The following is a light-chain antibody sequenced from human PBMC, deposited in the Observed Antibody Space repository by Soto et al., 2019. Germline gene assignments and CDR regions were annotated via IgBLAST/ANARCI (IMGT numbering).Light chain of an antibody. CDR1: QSVSSH. Sequence: EIVMTQSPATLSVSPGERVTISCWASQSVSSHLAWYQQKPGQAPRLLIYGASTRATGIPARFSGSGSGTEFSLTISSLQSEDFAVYYCQQYSTWPSGTFGQGSKLEIK. CDR2: GAS. CDR3: QQYSTWPSGT. J-gene: IGKJ2*01. V-gene: IGKV3-15*01.